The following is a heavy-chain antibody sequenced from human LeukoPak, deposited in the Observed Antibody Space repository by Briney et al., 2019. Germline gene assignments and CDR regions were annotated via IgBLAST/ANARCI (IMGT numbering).Heavy chain of an antibody. Sequence: SETLSLTCTVSSRSHSSSNYYWSWSRQHPGRVLEWIGYIYYRGSTNYNHSLKRRVTISVDTSKNQFSLKLSSVTAAATAVYYCARHRRCSGGSCYSSWFDPGGQGTLVSLST. V-gene: IGHV4-61*01. J-gene: IGHJ5*02. CDR3: ARHRRCSGGSCYSSWFDP. CDR1: SRSHSSSNYY. D-gene: IGHD2-15*01. CDR2: IYYRGST.